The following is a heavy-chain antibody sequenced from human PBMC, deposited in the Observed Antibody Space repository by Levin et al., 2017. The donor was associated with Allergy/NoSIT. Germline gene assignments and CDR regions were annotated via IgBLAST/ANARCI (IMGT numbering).Heavy chain of an antibody. V-gene: IGHV3-53*01. J-gene: IGHJ6*02. CDR1: GFTVSSNY. D-gene: IGHD3-3*01. Sequence: GGSLRLSCAASGFTVSSNYMSWVRQAPGRGLEWVSFIYSGGSTYYADSVKGRFTISRDNSKNTLYLQMNSLRAEDTAVYYCARVQGFWNGYWYDYYGMDVWGQGTTVTVSS. CDR2: IYSGGST. CDR3: ARVQGFWNGYWYDYYGMDV.